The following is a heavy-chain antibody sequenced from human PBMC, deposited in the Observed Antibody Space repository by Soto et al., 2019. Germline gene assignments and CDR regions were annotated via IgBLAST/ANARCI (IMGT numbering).Heavy chain of an antibody. J-gene: IGHJ6*02. Sequence: QVQLVQSGAEVKKPGSSVKVSCKASGGTFSSYAISWVRQAPGQGLEWLGNIIPIFGTANYAQKFQGRVTITADESTSTAYMELSSLRSEDTAVYYCARTERNDDFWSGYPNYYYYGMDVRGQGTTVTVSS. CDR2: IIPIFGTA. V-gene: IGHV1-69*18. CDR3: ARTERNDDFWSGYPNYYYYGMDV. D-gene: IGHD3-3*01. CDR1: GGTFSSYA.